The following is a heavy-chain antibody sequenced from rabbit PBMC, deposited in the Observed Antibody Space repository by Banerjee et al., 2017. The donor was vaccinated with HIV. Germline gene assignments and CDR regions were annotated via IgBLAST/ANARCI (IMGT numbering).Heavy chain of an antibody. D-gene: IGHD5-1*01. V-gene: IGHV1S40*01. CDR1: GFSLSSYD. CDR3: TKSMYYFDL. CDR2: IYSGSSGTT. J-gene: IGHJ4*01. Sequence: QSLEESGGDLVKPGASLTLTCTASGFSLSSYDMCWVRQAPGKGLELIGCIYSGSSGTTWYASWAKGRFTISRTSSTTVTLQMTSLTAADTATYFFTKSMYYFDLWGPGTLVTVS.